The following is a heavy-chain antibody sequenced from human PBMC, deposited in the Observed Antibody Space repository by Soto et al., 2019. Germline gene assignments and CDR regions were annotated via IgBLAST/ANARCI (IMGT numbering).Heavy chain of an antibody. V-gene: IGHV1-18*01. J-gene: IGHJ4*02. Sequence: QVQLVQSTAEVKKPGASVKVSCKASGYSFTSHGISWVRQAPGQGPEWMGRISVYNGNTNYAQKFQGRVSMTTDTSTNTAYMELGSLRSDDTAIYYCARDIRSEFCGGDCALYFWGQGTLVTVSS. CDR2: ISVYNGNT. CDR1: GYSFTSHG. CDR3: ARDIRSEFCGGDCALYF. D-gene: IGHD2-21*02.